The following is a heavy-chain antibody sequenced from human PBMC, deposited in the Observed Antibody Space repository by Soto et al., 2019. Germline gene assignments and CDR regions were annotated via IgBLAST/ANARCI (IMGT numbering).Heavy chain of an antibody. D-gene: IGHD6-6*01. CDR2: IIPIFGTA. CDR1: GGTYSSYA. V-gene: IGHV1-69*13. CDR3: ASEAYRSSSGTYFDS. Sequence: SVKVSCKASGGTYSSYAISWVRQAPAQGLEWMGGIIPIFGTANYAQKFQGRVTITADESTSTAYMELSSLRSEDSAVYYCASEAYRSSSGTYFDSWGQGTMVTVSS. J-gene: IGHJ4*02.